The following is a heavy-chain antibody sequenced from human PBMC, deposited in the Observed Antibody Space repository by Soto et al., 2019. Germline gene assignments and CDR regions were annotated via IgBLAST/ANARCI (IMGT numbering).Heavy chain of an antibody. CDR2: INHSGST. CDR3: ARGLKLWSGELSVYYYGMDV. Sequence: SETLSLTCAVYGGSFSGYYWSWIRQPPGKGLEWIGEINHSGSTNYNPSLKSRVTISVDTSKNQFSLKLSSVTAADTAVYYCARGLKLWSGELSVYYYGMDVWGQGTTVTVSS. V-gene: IGHV4-34*01. J-gene: IGHJ6*02. CDR1: GGSFSGYY. D-gene: IGHD3-10*01.